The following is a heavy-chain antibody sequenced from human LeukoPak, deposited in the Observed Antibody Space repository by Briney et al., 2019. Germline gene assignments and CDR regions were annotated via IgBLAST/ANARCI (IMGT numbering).Heavy chain of an antibody. Sequence: GSLRLSCAASGFTFSDYYMSWIRQPPGKGLEWIGEINHSGSTNYNPSLKSRVTISVDTSKNQFSLKLSSVTAADTAVYYCASYDFWSGYYYWGQGTLVTVSA. CDR1: GFTFSDYY. J-gene: IGHJ4*02. CDR2: INHSGST. V-gene: IGHV4-34*01. CDR3: ASYDFWSGYYY. D-gene: IGHD3-3*01.